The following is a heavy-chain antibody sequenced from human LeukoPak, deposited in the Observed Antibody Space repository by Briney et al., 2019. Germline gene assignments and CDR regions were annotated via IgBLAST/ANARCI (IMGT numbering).Heavy chain of an antibody. D-gene: IGHD3-22*01. CDR3: AKDRVRRGYYDSSGYSLFDY. CDR2: ISGDGGST. Sequence: PGGSLRLSCAASGFTFDDYAMHGVRQAPGKGLEWVSLISGDGGSTYYADSVKGRFTISRDNSKNPLYLQMNSLRTEDTALYYCAKDRVRRGYYDSSGYSLFDYWGQGTLVTVSS. CDR1: GFTFDDYA. V-gene: IGHV3-43*02. J-gene: IGHJ4*02.